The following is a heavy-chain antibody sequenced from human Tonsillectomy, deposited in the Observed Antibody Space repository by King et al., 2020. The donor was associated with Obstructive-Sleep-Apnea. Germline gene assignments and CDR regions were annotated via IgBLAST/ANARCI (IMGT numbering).Heavy chain of an antibody. Sequence: PLQESGPGLVKPSETLSLTCTVSGGSISSSSYYWGWIRQPPGKGLEWIGSIYYSGSTYYNPSLKSRVTISVDTSKNQFSLKLSSVTAADTAVYYCARVSEEVYYYYGMDVWGQGTTVTVSS. CDR1: GGSISSSSYY. J-gene: IGHJ6*02. V-gene: IGHV4-39*07. CDR3: ARVSEEVYYYYGMDV. CDR2: IYYSGST.